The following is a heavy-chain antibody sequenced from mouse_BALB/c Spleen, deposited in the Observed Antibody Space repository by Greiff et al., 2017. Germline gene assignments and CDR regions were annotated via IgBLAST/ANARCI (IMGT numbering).Heavy chain of an antibody. D-gene: IGHD1-1*02. J-gene: IGHJ4*01. V-gene: IGHV1-82*01. Sequence: QVQLQQSGPELVKPGASVKISCKASGYAFSSSWMNWVKQRPGQGLEWIGRIYPGDGDTDYNGKFKGKATLTADKSSSTAYMQLSSLTSVDSAVYFCARGLWAMDYWGQGTSVTVSS. CDR2: IYPGDGDT. CDR1: GYAFSSSW. CDR3: ARGLWAMDY.